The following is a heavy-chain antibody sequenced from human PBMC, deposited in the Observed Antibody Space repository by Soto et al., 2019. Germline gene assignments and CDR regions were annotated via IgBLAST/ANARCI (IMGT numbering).Heavy chain of an antibody. Sequence: SQTLSLTCAISGDSVSGNSAAWNWIRQSPSKRLKWLGKTNYRSKWSNDYAESVKSRITINMDSPKIQFSLQLKSVIFEDTAVYYCARESHYYGSGSYLYFDLWGQGTPVTVSS. CDR2: TNYRSKWSN. V-gene: IGHV6-1*01. CDR3: ARESHYYGSGSYLYFDL. D-gene: IGHD3-10*01. J-gene: IGHJ4*02. CDR1: GDSVSGNSAA.